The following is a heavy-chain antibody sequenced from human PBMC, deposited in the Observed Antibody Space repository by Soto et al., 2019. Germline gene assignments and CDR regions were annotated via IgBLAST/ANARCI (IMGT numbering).Heavy chain of an antibody. CDR2: IKEDGIEK. J-gene: IGHJ2*01. V-gene: IGHV3-7*04. CDR1: GFNFRGYW. Sequence: GSLRLSCVGAGFNFRGYWMSWVRQAPGKGLEWVANIKEDGIEKYYVDSVKGRFTISRDNGKNSLFLQMNTLGAEDTAVYYCARDQVANHNWYFDLWGRGTLVTVSS. CDR3: ARDQVANHNWYFDL. D-gene: IGHD5-12*01.